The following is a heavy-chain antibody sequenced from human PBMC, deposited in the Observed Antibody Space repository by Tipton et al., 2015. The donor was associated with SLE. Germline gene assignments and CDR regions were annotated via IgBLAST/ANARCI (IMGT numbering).Heavy chain of an antibody. Sequence: TLSLTCTVSGSSISSSSYYWGWIRQPPGKGLEWIGSIYYSGSTYYNPSLKSRVTISVDTSKNQFSLKLSSVTAADTAVYYCARRTSSTSYFDYWGQGTLVTVSS. D-gene: IGHD2-2*01. CDR2: IYYSGST. J-gene: IGHJ4*02. V-gene: IGHV4-39*01. CDR1: GSSISSSSYY. CDR3: ARRTSSTSYFDY.